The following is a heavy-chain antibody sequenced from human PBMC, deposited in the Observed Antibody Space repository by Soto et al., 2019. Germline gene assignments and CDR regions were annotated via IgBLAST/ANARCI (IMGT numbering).Heavy chain of an antibody. CDR2: ISAYNGNT. CDR3: ARDRADIVLMVYAPYYYYGMDV. Sequence: QVQLVQSGAEVKKPGASVKVSCKASGYTFTSYGISWVRQAPGQGLEWMGWISAYNGNTNYAQKLQGRVTMTTDTTTSTAYMELRSVRSDDTAVYYCARDRADIVLMVYAPYYYYGMDVWGQGATVTVSS. V-gene: IGHV1-18*01. J-gene: IGHJ6*02. CDR1: GYTFTSYG. D-gene: IGHD2-8*01.